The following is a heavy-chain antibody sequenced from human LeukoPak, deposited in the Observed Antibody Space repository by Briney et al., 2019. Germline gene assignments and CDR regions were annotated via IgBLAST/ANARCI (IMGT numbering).Heavy chain of an antibody. CDR2: ISSSSSYI. Sequence: GSLRLSCAASGFTFSIYSMNWVRQAPGKGLEWVSSISSSSSYIYYADSVKGRFTISRDNAKNSLYLQMNSLRAEDTAVYYCARDPNYYDSRRLFDYWGQGTLVTVSS. D-gene: IGHD3-22*01. J-gene: IGHJ4*02. CDR3: ARDPNYYDSRRLFDY. CDR1: GFTFSIYS. V-gene: IGHV3-21*01.